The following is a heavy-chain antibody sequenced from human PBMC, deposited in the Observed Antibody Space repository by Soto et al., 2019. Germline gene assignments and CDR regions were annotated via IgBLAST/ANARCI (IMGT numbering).Heavy chain of an antibody. CDR3: ASTTVWKNAFEI. D-gene: IGHD3-16*01. V-gene: IGHV3-53*01. J-gene: IGHJ3*02. Sequence: EVQLVESGGGLIQPGGSLRLSCAASGVTVNTNYMSWVRQSPGKGLEWVSLIESGGSIYYADSAKGRFTISRDNFKNTLSLQMNSLRVEDTAVYYCASTTVWKNAFEIWGQGTLVSVSS. CDR1: GVTVNTNY. CDR2: IESGGSI.